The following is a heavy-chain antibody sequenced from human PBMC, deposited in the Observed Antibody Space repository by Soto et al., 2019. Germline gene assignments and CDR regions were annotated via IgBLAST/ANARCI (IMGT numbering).Heavy chain of an antibody. CDR3: ARPCGVAAAGPVDY. V-gene: IGHV4-31*03. D-gene: IGHD6-13*01. CDR2: IYYSGST. J-gene: IGHJ4*02. CDR1: GGSISSGGYY. Sequence: QVQLQESGPGLVKPSQTLSLTCTVSGGSISSGGYYWSWIRQHPGKRLAWIGYIYYSGSTYYNPPLKSRVTISVDPYKTQFSLQLSSVTAADTAVYYCARPCGVAAAGPVDYWGQGTLVTVSS.